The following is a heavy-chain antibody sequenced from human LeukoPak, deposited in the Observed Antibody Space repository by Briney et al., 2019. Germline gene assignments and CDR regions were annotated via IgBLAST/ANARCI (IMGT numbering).Heavy chain of an antibody. CDR1: GGSFSGYY. CDR2: INHSGST. CDR3: AKPWAITTKQNNYYMDV. Sequence: SETLSLTCAVYGGSFSGYYWSWIRQPPGKGLEWIGEINHSGSTNYNPSLRSRVTTSVDTSKKQFSLKLSSVTAADTAVYYCAKPWAITTKQNNYYMDVWGKGTTVTVSS. D-gene: IGHD3-22*01. J-gene: IGHJ6*03. V-gene: IGHV4-34*01.